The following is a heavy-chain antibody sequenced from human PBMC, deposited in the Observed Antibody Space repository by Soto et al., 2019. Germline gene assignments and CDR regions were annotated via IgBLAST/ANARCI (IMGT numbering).Heavy chain of an antibody. CDR3: ARGGVSTRTFDY. CDR1: GYNFAGYW. V-gene: IGHV5-51*01. J-gene: IGHJ4*02. Sequence: HGESLKISCKGSGYNFAGYWIAWVRQMPGKGLELMGIIYPSDSDTGYRPSFQGQVTISADKSISSAYLQWSSLRASDTAMYYCARGGVSTRTFDYWGQGTPVTVSS. D-gene: IGHD3-3*01. CDR2: IYPSDSDT.